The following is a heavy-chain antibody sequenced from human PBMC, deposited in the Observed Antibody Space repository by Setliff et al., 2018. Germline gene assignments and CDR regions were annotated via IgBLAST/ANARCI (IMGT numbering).Heavy chain of an antibody. Sequence: GESLTISCKGSGYTFSNYWVGWVRQMPGKGLEWMGVIYAGDSDTRYSPSFQGQVTFSADKSISTAYLQWSTLKASDTAMYHCARLGSSSWYNDVFDFWGPGTMVTVSS. J-gene: IGHJ3*01. CDR1: GYTFSNYW. V-gene: IGHV5-51*01. D-gene: IGHD6-13*01. CDR2: IYAGDSDT. CDR3: ARLGSSSWYNDVFDF.